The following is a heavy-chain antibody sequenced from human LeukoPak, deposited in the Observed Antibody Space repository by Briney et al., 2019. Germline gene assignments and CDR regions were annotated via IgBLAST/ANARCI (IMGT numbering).Heavy chain of an antibody. CDR3: TTDQGYIYYFDL. CDR2: IKRKSDGGTT. V-gene: IGHV3-15*01. J-gene: IGHJ4*02. CDR1: GFTFSSYA. D-gene: IGHD6-13*01. Sequence: NPGGSLRLSCAASGFTFSSYAMNWVRQAPGKGLEWVGRIKRKSDGGTTDYAGFVKGRFTMSRDDSKSTLYLQMNSLETEDTAVYYCTTDQGYIYYFDLWGRGTLVTVSS.